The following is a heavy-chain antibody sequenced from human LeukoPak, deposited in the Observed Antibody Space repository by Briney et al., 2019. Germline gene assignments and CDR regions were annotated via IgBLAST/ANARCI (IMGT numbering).Heavy chain of an antibody. V-gene: IGHV5-51*04. J-gene: IGHJ4*02. D-gene: IGHD2-2*01. CDR3: ARASYCSSTSCYAGFIDY. CDR1: GYSFTSYW. Sequence: GESLKISCKGSGYSFTSYWIGWVRQMPGKGLEWMRIIYPGDSDTRYSPSFQGRVTISADKPISTAYLQWSSLKASDTAMYYCARASYCSSTSCYAGFIDYWGQGTLVTVSS. CDR2: IYPGDSDT.